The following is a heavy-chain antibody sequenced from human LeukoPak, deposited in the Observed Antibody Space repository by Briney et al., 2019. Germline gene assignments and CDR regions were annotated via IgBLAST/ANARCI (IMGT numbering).Heavy chain of an antibody. CDR2: ISYDGSNK. J-gene: IGHJ4*02. CDR1: GFTFSSYA. V-gene: IGHV3-30-3*01. CDR3: ARERVAAAGTGSRFGY. D-gene: IGHD6-13*01. Sequence: PGGSLRLSCAASGFTFSSYAMHWVRQAPGKGLEWVAVISYDGSNKYYAESVKGRFTISRDNSKNTLYLQMNSLRAEDTAVYYCARERVAAAGTGSRFGYWGQGTLVTVSS.